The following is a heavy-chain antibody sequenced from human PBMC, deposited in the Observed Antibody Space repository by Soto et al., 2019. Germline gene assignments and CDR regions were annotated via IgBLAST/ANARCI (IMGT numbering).Heavy chain of an antibody. CDR1: GGSISSYY. V-gene: IGHV4-4*07. CDR3: ARVRIAARTGAYGMYV. CDR2: IYTSGST. Sequence: QVQLQESGPGLVKPSETLSLTCTVSGGSISSYYWSWIRQPAGKGLEWIGRIYTSGSTNYNPSLKSRVTMSVDTSKNQFSLKLSSVTAADTAVYYCARVRIAARTGAYGMYVWGQGTTVTVSS. D-gene: IGHD6-6*01. J-gene: IGHJ6*02.